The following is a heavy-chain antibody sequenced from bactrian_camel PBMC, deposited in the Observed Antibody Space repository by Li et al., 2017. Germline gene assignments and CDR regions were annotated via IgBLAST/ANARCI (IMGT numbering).Heavy chain of an antibody. CDR3: ARDGYNY. CDR1: GRTYSKWC. CDR2: IDSRGIT. V-gene: IGHV3S53*01. Sequence: HVQLVESGGGSVQAGGSLRLSCAASGRTYSKWCMGWFRQVPGKEREGLATIDSRGITAYADSVKGRFTISRDNAANTVYLQIDSLKSEDTALYYCARDGYNYWGQGTQVTVS. J-gene: IGHJ4*01.